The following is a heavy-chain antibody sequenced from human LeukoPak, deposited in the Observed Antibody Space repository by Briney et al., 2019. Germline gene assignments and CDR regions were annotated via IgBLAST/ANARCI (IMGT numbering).Heavy chain of an antibody. J-gene: IGHJ1*01. CDR2: IYPGDSDT. CDR1: GYSFTSHW. Sequence: GESLKISCKASGYSFTSHWIGWVRQMPGKGLEWMGIIYPGDSDTRYSPPFQGQITISADKSISTAYLQWSSLKASDTAMYYCARHSPTFTMIIDWGQGTLVTVSS. CDR3: ARHSPTFTMIID. V-gene: IGHV5-51*01. D-gene: IGHD3-22*01.